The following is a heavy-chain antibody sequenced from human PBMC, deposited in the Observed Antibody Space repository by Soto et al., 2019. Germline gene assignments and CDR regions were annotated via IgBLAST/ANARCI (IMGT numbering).Heavy chain of an antibody. Sequence: GGSLRLSCAASGVTFGSYAMNWVRQAPGKGLQWVSAISIGSAATYHADSVKGRFTISRDDSKNTLYLQMNSLRAEDTAVYYCAKSGTHSYFDNWGQGPLVTVSS. V-gene: IGHV3-23*01. CDR2: ISIGSAAT. CDR1: GVTFGSYA. CDR3: AKSGTHSYFDN. J-gene: IGHJ4*02.